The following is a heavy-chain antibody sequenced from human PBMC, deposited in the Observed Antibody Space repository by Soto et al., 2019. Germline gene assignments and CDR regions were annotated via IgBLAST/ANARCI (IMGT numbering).Heavy chain of an antibody. Sequence: GGSLRLSCAASGLTFSSYAMSWVRQAPGKGLEWVSAISGSGGSTYYADSVKGRFTISRDNSKNTLYLQMNSLRAEDTAVYYCAKVQQQLPSQGWFDPWGQGTLVTVSS. V-gene: IGHV3-23*01. CDR1: GLTFSSYA. J-gene: IGHJ5*02. CDR3: AKVQQQLPSQGWFDP. CDR2: ISGSGGST. D-gene: IGHD6-13*01.